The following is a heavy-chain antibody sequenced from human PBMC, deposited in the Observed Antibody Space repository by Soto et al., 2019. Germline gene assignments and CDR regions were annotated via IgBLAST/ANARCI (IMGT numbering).Heavy chain of an antibody. J-gene: IGHJ4*02. CDR1: GYTFTGNY. Sequence: ASVKVSCKASGYTFTGNYMHWVRQAPGQGLEWMALINPTTGDTKYAQKFQGRVTVTWDTSISTAYTDLSRLRSEDTAIYYCARGYCSSIGCSHYFDYWGQGTLVTVSS. V-gene: IGHV1-2*02. CDR3: ARGYCSSIGCSHYFDY. CDR2: INPTTGDT. D-gene: IGHD2-2*01.